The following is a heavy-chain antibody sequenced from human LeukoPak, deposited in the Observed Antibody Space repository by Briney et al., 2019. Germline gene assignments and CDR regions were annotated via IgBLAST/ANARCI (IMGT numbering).Heavy chain of an antibody. CDR2: IYTSGST. CDR3: ARHLGRDGYNYRNWFDP. Sequence: PSETLSLTCTVFGGSISSYYWSWIRQPPGKGLEWIGYIYTSGSTNYNPSLKSRVTISVDTSKNQFSLKLSSVTAADTAVYYCARHLGRDGYNYRNWFDPWGQGTLVTVSS. CDR1: GGSISSYY. J-gene: IGHJ5*02. D-gene: IGHD5-24*01. V-gene: IGHV4-4*09.